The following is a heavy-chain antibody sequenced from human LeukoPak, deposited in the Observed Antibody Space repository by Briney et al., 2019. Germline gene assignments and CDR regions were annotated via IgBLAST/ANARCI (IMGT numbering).Heavy chain of an antibody. CDR2: FDPEDGET. Sequence: ASVKVSCKVPGYTLTELSMHWVRQAPGKGLEWMGGFDPEDGETIYAQKFQGRVTMTEDTSTDTAYMELSSLRSEDTAVYYCAGGYGSGSYYKLAERLPFDYWGQGTLVTVSS. V-gene: IGHV1-24*01. CDR3: AGGYGSGSYYKLAERLPFDY. D-gene: IGHD3-10*01. J-gene: IGHJ4*02. CDR1: GYTLTELS.